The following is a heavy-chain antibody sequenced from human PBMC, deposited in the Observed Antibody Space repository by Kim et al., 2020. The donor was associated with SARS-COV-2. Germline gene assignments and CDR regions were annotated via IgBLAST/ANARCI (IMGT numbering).Heavy chain of an antibody. J-gene: IGHJ6*02. V-gene: IGHV3-74*01. CDR3: ARDRGTYYDFWSGYQTHYYYYGMDV. D-gene: IGHD3-3*01. Sequence: GGSLRLSCAASGFTFSSYWMHWVRQAPGKGLVWVSRINSDGSSTSYADSVKGRFTISRDNAKNTLYLQMNSLRAEDTAVYYCARDRGTYYDFWSGYQTHYYYYGMDVWGQGTTVTVSS. CDR2: INSDGSST. CDR1: GFTFSSYW.